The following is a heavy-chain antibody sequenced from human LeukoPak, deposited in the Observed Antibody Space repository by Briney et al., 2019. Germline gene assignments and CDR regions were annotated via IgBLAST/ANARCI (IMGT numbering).Heavy chain of an antibody. CDR1: GGSFSGYY. V-gene: IGHV4-34*01. Sequence: SETLSLTCAVYGGSFSGYYWSWIRQPPGKGLEGIGEINHSGSTNYNPSLKSRVTISVDTSKNQFSLKLSSVTAADTAVYYCARHGGAVAGSLSNWFDPWGQGTLVTVSS. CDR2: INHSGST. J-gene: IGHJ5*02. CDR3: ARHGGAVAGSLSNWFDP. D-gene: IGHD6-19*01.